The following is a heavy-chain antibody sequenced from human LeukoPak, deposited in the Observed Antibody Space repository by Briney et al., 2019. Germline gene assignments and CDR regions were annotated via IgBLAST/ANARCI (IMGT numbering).Heavy chain of an antibody. V-gene: IGHV4-34*01. D-gene: IGHD2-8*02. Sequence: SETLSLTCAVYGGSFSGYYWSWIRQPPGKGLEWIGEINHSGSTNYNPSLKSRVTISVDTSKNQFSLKLSSVTAADTAVYYCARQATGGGPGWFDPWGQGTLVTVSS. J-gene: IGHJ5*02. CDR1: GGSFSGYY. CDR3: ARQATGGGPGWFDP. CDR2: INHSGST.